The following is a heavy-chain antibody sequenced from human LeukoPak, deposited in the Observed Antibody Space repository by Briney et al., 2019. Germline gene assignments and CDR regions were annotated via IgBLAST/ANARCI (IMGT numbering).Heavy chain of an antibody. J-gene: IGHJ2*01. CDR3: ARDRDRAVAGSYWYFDL. D-gene: IGHD6-19*01. Sequence: SETLSLTCTVSGGSISSYYWSWTRQPAGKGLEWIGRIYTSGSTNYNPSLKSRVTMSVDTSKNQFSLKLSSVTAADTAVYYCARDRDRAVAGSYWYFDLWGRGTLVTVSS. V-gene: IGHV4-4*07. CDR1: GGSISSYY. CDR2: IYTSGST.